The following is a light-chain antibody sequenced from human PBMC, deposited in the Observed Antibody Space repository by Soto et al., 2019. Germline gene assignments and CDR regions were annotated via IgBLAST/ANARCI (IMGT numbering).Light chain of an antibody. J-gene: IGKJ1*01. CDR2: GAS. CDR1: QGVTTN. Sequence: EIGMSQSPATVSVSPGERATLSCRAGQGVTTNFAWYQQKSGQAPRLLIYGASNRATGIPDRFSGSGSGTDFTLTISRLEPEDFAVYYCQQYGSSGTFGQGTKVDIK. V-gene: IGKV3-20*01. CDR3: QQYGSSGT.